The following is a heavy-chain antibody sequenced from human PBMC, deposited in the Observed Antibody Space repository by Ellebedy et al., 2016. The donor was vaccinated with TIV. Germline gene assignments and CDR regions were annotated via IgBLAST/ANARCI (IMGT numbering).Heavy chain of an antibody. J-gene: IGHJ4*02. D-gene: IGHD5-18*01. CDR3: ARDPSYGYYYFDY. CDR1: DDSFGSSRLS. V-gene: IGHV4-39*07. Sequence: SETLSLTCTVSDDSFGSSRLSWGWIRQPPGKGLEWIGNIYFIGHTYYNPSLKSRVTISVDTSKNEFSLKLSSVTAADTAVYYCARDPSYGYYYFDYWGQGTLVTVSS. CDR2: IYFIGHT.